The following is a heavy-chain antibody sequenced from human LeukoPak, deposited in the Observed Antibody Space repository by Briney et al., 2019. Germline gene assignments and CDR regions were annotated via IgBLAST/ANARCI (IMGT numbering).Heavy chain of an antibody. J-gene: IGHJ3*02. CDR2: IIPIFGTA. D-gene: IGHD2-15*01. CDR3: ARVVVVAGVLDAFDI. V-gene: IGHV1-69*13. CDR1: GGTFSSYA. Sequence: GASVKVSCKASGGTFSSYAISWVRQAPGQGLEWMGGIIPIFGTANYAQKFQGRVTITADESTSTAYMELSSLRSEDTAVYYCARVVVVAGVLDAFDIWGQGTKVTVSS.